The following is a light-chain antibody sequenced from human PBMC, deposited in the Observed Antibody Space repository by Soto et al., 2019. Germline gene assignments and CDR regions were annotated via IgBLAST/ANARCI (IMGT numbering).Light chain of an antibody. CDR2: NND. CDR3: AAWDDNFWV. CDR1: SSNIGTNS. V-gene: IGLV1-44*01. J-gene: IGLJ3*02. Sequence: QAVVTQPPSASGTPGQRVTFSCSGSSSNIGTNSVSWYQQLPGSAPKLLIYNNDERPSGVPDRFSGSKSGTSASLAISGLQSEDEADYYCAAWDDNFWVFGGGTKVTVL.